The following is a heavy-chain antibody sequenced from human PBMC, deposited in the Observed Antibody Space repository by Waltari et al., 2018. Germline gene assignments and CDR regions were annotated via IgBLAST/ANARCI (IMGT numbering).Heavy chain of an antibody. Sequence: QVQLQESGPGLVKPSETLSLTCTVSGGPISSYYWSWIRQPAGKGLEWIGRIYTSGSTNYNPSLKSRVTMSVDTSKNQFSLKLSSVTAADTAVYYCARDWGHDYSNRRYYYYGMDVWGQGTTVTVSS. D-gene: IGHD4-4*01. CDR1: GGPISSYY. J-gene: IGHJ6*02. CDR3: ARDWGHDYSNRRYYYYGMDV. CDR2: IYTSGST. V-gene: IGHV4-4*07.